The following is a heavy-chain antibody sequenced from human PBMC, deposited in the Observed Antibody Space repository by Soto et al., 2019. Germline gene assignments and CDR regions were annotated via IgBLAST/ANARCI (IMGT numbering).Heavy chain of an antibody. CDR2: INHSGST. D-gene: IGHD6-13*01. CDR1: GGSFSGYY. CDR3: ARGVPRVGSSSY. V-gene: IGHV4-34*01. Sequence: SETLSLTCAVYGGSFSGYYWSWIRPPPGKGLEWIGEINHSGSTNYNPSLKSRVTISADTSKNQFSLKLSSVTAADTAVYYCARGVPRVGSSSYWGQGTRVTVSA. J-gene: IGHJ4*02.